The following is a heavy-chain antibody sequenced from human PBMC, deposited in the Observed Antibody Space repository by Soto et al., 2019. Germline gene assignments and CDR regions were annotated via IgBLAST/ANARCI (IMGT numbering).Heavy chain of an antibody. J-gene: IGHJ4*02. CDR3: AREASAVISLDY. CDR2: FNPNSGDT. Sequence: ASVKVSCKXSGYTFTAYSMHWVRQAPGQGPEWVGWFNPNSGDTIYAQKFQGRVTLTRDTSIGTAYMELYSLTSDDTAVYYCAREASAVISLDYWGQGTLVTVSS. V-gene: IGHV1-2*02. CDR1: GYTFTAYS. D-gene: IGHD6-19*01.